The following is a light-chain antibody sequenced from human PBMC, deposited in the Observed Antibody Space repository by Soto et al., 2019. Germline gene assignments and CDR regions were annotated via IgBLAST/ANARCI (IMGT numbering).Light chain of an antibody. CDR1: QSVSSY. CDR2: DAS. V-gene: IGKV3-11*01. CDR3: QQRSNWPPVT. J-gene: IGKJ4*01. Sequence: EIVLTQSPATLSLSPGERATLSCRASQSVSSYLAWYQQKPGQAPRLLIYDASNRATGIPARFSGSGSGTGFTLPISSLEPEDFAIYYCQQRSNWPPVTFGGGTKVEIK.